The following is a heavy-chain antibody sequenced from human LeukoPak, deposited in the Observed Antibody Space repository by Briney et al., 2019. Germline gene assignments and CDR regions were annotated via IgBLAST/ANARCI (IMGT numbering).Heavy chain of an antibody. CDR2: INPSGGST. CDR3: ARSYPTSRGIQLWSEDYYYYYMDV. CDR1: GYPFTSYY. D-gene: IGHD5-18*01. J-gene: IGHJ6*03. Sequence: GASVKVSCKASGYPFTSYYMHWVRQAPGQGLEWMGIINPSGGSTSYAQKFQGRVTMTRDTSTSTVYMELSSLRSEDTAVYYCARSYPTSRGIQLWSEDYYYYYMDVWGKGTTVTVSS. V-gene: IGHV1-46*01.